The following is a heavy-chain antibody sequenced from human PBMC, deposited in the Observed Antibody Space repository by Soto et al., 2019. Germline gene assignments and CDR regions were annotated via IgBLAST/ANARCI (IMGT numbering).Heavy chain of an antibody. CDR2: IYSGDST. CDR1: GFSVGTNY. CDR3: AKGPHYYGSGSQYGMDG. J-gene: IGHJ6*02. Sequence: PGGSLRLSCAASGFSVGTNYMTWVRQAPGKGLEWVSIIYSGDSTYYADSVKGRFTISRDNSKNTLNLQMNSLRAEDTAVYYYAKGPHYYGSGSQYGMDGWGQGTTVTVSS. V-gene: IGHV3-66*01. D-gene: IGHD3-10*01.